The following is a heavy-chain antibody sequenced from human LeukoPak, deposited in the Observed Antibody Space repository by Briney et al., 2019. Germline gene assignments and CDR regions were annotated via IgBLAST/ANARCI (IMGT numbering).Heavy chain of an antibody. V-gene: IGHV1-18*01. Sequence: ASVKVSCKASGYTFTSYGISWVRQAPGQGLEWMGWISAYNGNTNYAQKLQGRVTMTTDTSTSTAYMELRSPRSDDTAVYYCAREVTEDYYGRPYNWFDPWGQGTLVTVSS. J-gene: IGHJ5*02. CDR2: ISAYNGNT. CDR1: GYTFTSYG. D-gene: IGHD3-10*01. CDR3: AREVTEDYYGRPYNWFDP.